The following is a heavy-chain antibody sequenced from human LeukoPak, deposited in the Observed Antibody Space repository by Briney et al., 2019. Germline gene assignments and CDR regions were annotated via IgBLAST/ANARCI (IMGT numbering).Heavy chain of an antibody. D-gene: IGHD6-6*01. V-gene: IGHV4-59*01. CDR1: GGSISAYY. Sequence: PSETLSLTCTVSGGSISAYYWSWIRQPPGKGLEWIGYIHYSGTTNYCPSLKSRVTIALDTSKNQFSLKLNSVTAADTAVYYCARFSTSSSRFFDQWGQGTLVTVSS. J-gene: IGHJ4*02. CDR2: IHYSGTT. CDR3: ARFSTSSSRFFDQ.